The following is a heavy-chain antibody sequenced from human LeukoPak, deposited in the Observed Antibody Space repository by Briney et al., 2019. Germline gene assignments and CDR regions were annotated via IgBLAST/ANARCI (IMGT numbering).Heavy chain of an antibody. Sequence: PSETLSLTCTVSGGSISSYYWSWIRQPPGKGLEWIGYIYYSGSTNYNPPLKSRVTISVDTSKNQFSLKLSSVTAADTAVYYCARVSGFWSGFGYFDYWGQGTLVTVSS. CDR2: IYYSGST. V-gene: IGHV4-59*01. D-gene: IGHD3-3*01. CDR3: ARVSGFWSGFGYFDY. CDR1: GGSISSYY. J-gene: IGHJ4*02.